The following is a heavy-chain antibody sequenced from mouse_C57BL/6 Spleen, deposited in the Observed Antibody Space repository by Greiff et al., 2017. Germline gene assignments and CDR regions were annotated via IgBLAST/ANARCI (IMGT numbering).Heavy chain of an antibody. Sequence: QVQLKESGAELARPGASVKMSCKASGYTFTSYTMHWVKQRPGQGLEWIGYINPSSGYTKYNQKFKDKATLTADKSSSTAYMQLSSLTSEDSAVYYCARSGYDPYYFDCWGQGPTLTVSS. CDR1: GYTFTSYT. CDR3: ARSGYDPYYFDC. CDR2: INPSSGYT. D-gene: IGHD2-10*02. J-gene: IGHJ2*01. V-gene: IGHV1-4*01.